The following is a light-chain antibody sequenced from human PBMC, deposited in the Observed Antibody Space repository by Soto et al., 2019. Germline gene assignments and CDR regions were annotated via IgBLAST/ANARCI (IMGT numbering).Light chain of an antibody. V-gene: IGKV1-5*03. CDR2: KAS. CDR1: QSISSW. CDR3: QQYNSYSR. Sequence: DIQMTQSPSTLSASVGDRVTITCRASQSISSWLAWYQQKPGKAPKLLIYKASSLESGVPSRFIGSGSGTEFTLTISSLQPDDFATYYCQQYNSYSRFCQGTKLEIK. J-gene: IGKJ2*01.